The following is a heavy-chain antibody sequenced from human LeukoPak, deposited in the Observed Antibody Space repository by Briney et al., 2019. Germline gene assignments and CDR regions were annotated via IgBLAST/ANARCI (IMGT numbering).Heavy chain of an antibody. D-gene: IGHD6-19*01. CDR3: ARGRQQWLVRGGFFDY. Sequence: SETLSLTCTVSGGSISSGDYYWRWIRQPPGKGLEWIGEINHSGSTNYNPSLRSRVTISVDTSKNQFSLKMSSVTAADTAVYYCARGRQQWLVRGGFFDYWGQGTLVTVSS. V-gene: IGHV4-39*07. J-gene: IGHJ4*02. CDR2: INHSGST. CDR1: GGSISSGDYY.